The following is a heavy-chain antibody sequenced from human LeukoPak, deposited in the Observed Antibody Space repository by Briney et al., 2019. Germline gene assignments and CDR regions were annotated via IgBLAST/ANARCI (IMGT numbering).Heavy chain of an antibody. J-gene: IGHJ4*02. CDR1: GFTFSSYA. V-gene: IGHV3-23*01. CDR3: AKDEYYGSGSPTFDY. CDR2: ISGSGGST. Sequence: GGSLRLSCAASGFTFSSYAMSWVRQAPGKGLEWVSAISGSGGSTYYADSVKGRFTTSRDNSKNTLYLQMNSLRAEDTAVYYCAKDEYYGSGSPTFDYWGQGTLVTVSS. D-gene: IGHD3-10*01.